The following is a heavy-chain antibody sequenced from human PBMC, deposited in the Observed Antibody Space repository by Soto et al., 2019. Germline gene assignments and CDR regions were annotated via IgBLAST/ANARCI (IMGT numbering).Heavy chain of an antibody. Sequence: QVQLVESGGGVVQPGRSLRLSCAASGFTFNTYGIHWVRQAPGKGLEWVAVIWYDGSKKYYADSVKGRFTISRDNSKNTLYLQMNSLRAEDTAVYYCAGDYNHYFDYWGQGTLVTVSS. D-gene: IGHD3-10*01. V-gene: IGHV3-33*01. J-gene: IGHJ4*02. CDR2: IWYDGSKK. CDR1: GFTFNTYG. CDR3: AGDYNHYFDY.